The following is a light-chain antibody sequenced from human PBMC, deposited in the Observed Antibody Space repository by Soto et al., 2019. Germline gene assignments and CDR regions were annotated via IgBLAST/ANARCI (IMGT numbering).Light chain of an antibody. V-gene: IGLV4-60*02. Sequence: QPVLTQSSSASASLGSSVKLTCTLSSGHSSYIIAWHQQQPGKAPRYLMKLEGSGSYNKGSGVPDRFSGSSSGADRYLTSSSLQFEDEADYYCETWDSNTHTVFGGGTTVTVL. CDR3: ETWDSNTHTV. CDR2: LEGSGSY. CDR1: SGHSSYI. J-gene: IGLJ3*02.